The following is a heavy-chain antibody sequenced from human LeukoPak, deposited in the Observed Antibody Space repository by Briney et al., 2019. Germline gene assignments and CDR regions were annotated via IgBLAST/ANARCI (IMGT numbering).Heavy chain of an antibody. J-gene: IGHJ6*03. D-gene: IGHD3-3*01. CDR3: ARGDFWSGYSPDTYYYYMDV. CDR1: GGSISSYY. Sequence: PSETLSLTCTVSGGSISSYYWSWIRQPAGKGLEWIGRIYTNGSTNYNPSLKSRVTISVDKSKNQFSLKLSSVTAADTAVYYCARGDFWSGYSPDTYYYYMDVWGKGTTVTVSS. CDR2: IYTNGST. V-gene: IGHV4-4*07.